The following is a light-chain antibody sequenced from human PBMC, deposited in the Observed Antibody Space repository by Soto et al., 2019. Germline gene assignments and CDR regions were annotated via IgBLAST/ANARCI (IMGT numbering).Light chain of an antibody. V-gene: IGLV1-40*01. CDR2: GNS. CDR3: QSYDSSLSVV. J-gene: IGLJ2*01. Sequence: QSVLTQPPSVSGAPGQRVTISCTGSSSNIGAGYDVHWYQQLPGTAPKVLIYGNSNRPSGVPDRFSGSKSGTSASLAITGLQAEDEADYYCQSYDSSLSVVFGGGTKHTVL. CDR1: SSNIGAGYD.